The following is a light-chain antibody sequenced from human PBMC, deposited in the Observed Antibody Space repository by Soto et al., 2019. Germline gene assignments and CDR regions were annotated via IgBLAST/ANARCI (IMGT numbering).Light chain of an antibody. V-gene: IGKV1-39*01. Sequence: DIQITQSLSSLATSIGYTVTISCRATERITIYLNWYHQTPGNAPELLIYSASDLQSGVPSRFSGSGSGTEFTLTISSLQSEDFAVYYCQQYNNWPPITFGQGTRLEIK. J-gene: IGKJ5*01. CDR3: QQYNNWPPIT. CDR2: SAS. CDR1: ERITIY.